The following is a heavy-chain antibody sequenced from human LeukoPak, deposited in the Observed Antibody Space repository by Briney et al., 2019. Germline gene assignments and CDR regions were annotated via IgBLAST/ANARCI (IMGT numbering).Heavy chain of an antibody. J-gene: IGHJ4*02. Sequence: SETLSLTCTVSGGSINSYYWSWIRQPPGKGLEWIGHMYYSGGTNYNPSLKSRVTISVDASKNQFSLKLSSVTAADTAVYYCTRRCKDAYTLYCFDYWGQGTLVTVSS. CDR2: MYYSGGT. CDR3: TRRCKDAYTLYCFDY. V-gene: IGHV4-59*01. CDR1: GGSINSYY. D-gene: IGHD5-24*01.